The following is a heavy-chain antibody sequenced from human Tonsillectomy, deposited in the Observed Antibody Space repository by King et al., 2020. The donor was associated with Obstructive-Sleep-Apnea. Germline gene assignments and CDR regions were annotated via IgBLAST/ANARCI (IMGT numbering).Heavy chain of an antibody. V-gene: IGHV3-23*04. CDR1: GFTFSSYA. CDR2: ISGSGYST. J-gene: IGHJ6*02. Sequence: VQLVESGGGLVQAGGSLRLSCVASGFTFSSYAMTWVRQAPGKGLEWVSAISGSGYSTYYADSVKGRVTITRDNFKHTLYLQMNSLRAEDTAVFYCAKVRRYHPASGSWRVASGYFHGMDVWGQGITVTVSS. CDR3: AKVRRYHPASGSWRVASGYFHGMDV. D-gene: IGHD3-10*01.